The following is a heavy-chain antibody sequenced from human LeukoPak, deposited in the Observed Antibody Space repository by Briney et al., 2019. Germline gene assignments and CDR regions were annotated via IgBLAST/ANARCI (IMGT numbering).Heavy chain of an antibody. Sequence: KTGGSLRLSCAASGFTFSDYYMSWIRQAPGKGLEWVSYITSSGDTIYYADSVKGRFTISRDNANNSVYLQMNSLRAEDTAMYYCAREVVPLSGEVIVRGWFDPWGQGTLVTVSS. CDR2: ITSSGDTI. CDR1: GFTFSDYY. CDR3: AREVVPLSGEVIVRGWFDP. V-gene: IGHV3-11*01. D-gene: IGHD3-10*01. J-gene: IGHJ5*02.